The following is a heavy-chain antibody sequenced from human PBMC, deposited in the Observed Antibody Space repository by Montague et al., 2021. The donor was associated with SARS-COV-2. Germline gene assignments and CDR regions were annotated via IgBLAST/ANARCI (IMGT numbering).Heavy chain of an antibody. Sequence: CAISGDSVRSNSATWNWVRQSPSRGLEWLGRTYYRSKWYNDYAVSVRGRVTINPDTSKNQFSLQLNSVTPEDTAIYYRTSGREGNYDVMDVWGQGTTVTVSS. D-gene: IGHD1-1*01. V-gene: IGHV6-1*01. CDR3: TSGREGNYDVMDV. J-gene: IGHJ6*02. CDR1: GDSVRSNSAT. CDR2: TYYRSKWYN.